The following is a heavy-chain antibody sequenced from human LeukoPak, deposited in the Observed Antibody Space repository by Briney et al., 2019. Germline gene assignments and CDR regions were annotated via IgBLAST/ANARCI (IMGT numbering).Heavy chain of an antibody. Sequence: SETLSLTCAVYGGSFSGYYWSWIRQPPGKGLEWIGEVNHSGSTNYNPSLKSRVTISVDTSKNQFSLKLSSVTAADTAVYYCARGTTETLNYYYYYYMDVWGKGTTVTVSS. CDR3: ARGTTETLNYYYYYYMDV. CDR2: VNHSGST. CDR1: GGSFSGYY. J-gene: IGHJ6*03. D-gene: IGHD4-11*01. V-gene: IGHV4-34*01.